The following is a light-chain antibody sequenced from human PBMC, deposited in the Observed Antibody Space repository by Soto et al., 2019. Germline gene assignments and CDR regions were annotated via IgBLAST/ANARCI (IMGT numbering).Light chain of an antibody. CDR2: GAS. CDR3: QQYCSSLYT. CDR1: QSVSSSH. V-gene: IGKV3-20*01. J-gene: IGKJ2*01. Sequence: EIVLTQSPGTLSLSPGERATLSCRASQSVSSSHLAWYQQKPGQAPRLLIYGASSRATGIPDRFSGSGSGTDVTLTISRLEPEDFAVYYCQQYCSSLYTFGQGTKLEIK.